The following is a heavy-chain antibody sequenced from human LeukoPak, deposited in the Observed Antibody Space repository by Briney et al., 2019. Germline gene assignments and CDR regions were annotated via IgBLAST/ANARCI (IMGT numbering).Heavy chain of an antibody. Sequence: GAPLKISCESALYIFTNYLICLVRQMPGKVLEGIGIIYPGDSNTRDSPSFQGQVTISADKSISNAYLKWSSLKASQTAMYYCARQFSGFHYYFDYWGQGTLVTVSS. V-gene: IGHV5-51*01. CDR3: ARQFSGFHYYFDY. J-gene: IGHJ4*02. D-gene: IGHD5-12*01. CDR2: IYPGDSNT. CDR1: LYIFTNYL.